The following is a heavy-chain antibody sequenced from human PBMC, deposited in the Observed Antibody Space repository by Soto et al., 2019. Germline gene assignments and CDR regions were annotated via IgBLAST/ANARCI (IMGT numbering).Heavy chain of an antibody. J-gene: IGHJ5*02. V-gene: IGHV1-18*04. CDR2: ISAYNGNT. CDR1: GYTFTSYG. D-gene: IGHD3-3*01. Sequence: SVKVSCKASGYTFTSYGISLVRQAPGQGLEWMGWISAYNGNTNYEQKLQGRVTMTTDTSTSTAYMELRRLRSDDTAVYYCARDPRRLRFLDHNWFDPWGQGTLVTVSS. CDR3: ARDPRRLRFLDHNWFDP.